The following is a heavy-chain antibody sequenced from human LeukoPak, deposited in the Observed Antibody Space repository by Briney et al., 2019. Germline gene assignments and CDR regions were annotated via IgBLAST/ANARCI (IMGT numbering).Heavy chain of an antibody. CDR1: GFTFSSYG. D-gene: IGHD1-1*01. V-gene: IGHV3-30*02. CDR2: IWYDGSNK. CDR3: AKDGGTTGTTADFDY. Sequence: GGSLTLSCAASGFTFSSYGVHWVRQAPGKGLEWVAVIWYDGSNKYYADSVKGRFTISRDNSKDTLYLQMNSLRAEDTAVYYCAKDGGTTGTTADFDYWGQGTLVTVSS. J-gene: IGHJ4*02.